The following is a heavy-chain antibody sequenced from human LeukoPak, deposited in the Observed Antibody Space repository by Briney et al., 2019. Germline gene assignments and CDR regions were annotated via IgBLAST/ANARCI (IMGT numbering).Heavy chain of an antibody. J-gene: IGHJ4*02. D-gene: IGHD2-15*01. CDR2: IYYSGST. CDR3: ARHVLPVVAATDY. CDR1: GGSISSYY. Sequence: SETLSLTCTVSGGSISSYYWSWIRQPPGKGLEWIGYIYYSGSTNYNPSLKSRVTISVDTSKNQFSLKLSSVTAADTAVYYCARHVLPVVAATDYWGQGTLVTVSS. V-gene: IGHV4-59*08.